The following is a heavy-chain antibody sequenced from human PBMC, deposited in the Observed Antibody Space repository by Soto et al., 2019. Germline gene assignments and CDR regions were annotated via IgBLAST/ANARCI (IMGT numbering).Heavy chain of an antibody. CDR3: GRLPTRTGATGEFVA. V-gene: IGHV4-39*01. Sequence: ETLSFTCTVFGDSISRSNFYWAWIRHPPGKGLEGIGSINYSGITYYNPPVRSRLTISVGTSTIQSSLQLRSVTAAATAANKCGRLPTRTGATGEFVAWDQGDMVTDAS. CDR2: INYSGIT. J-gene: IGHJ5*02. CDR1: GDSISRSNFY. D-gene: IGHD1-26*01.